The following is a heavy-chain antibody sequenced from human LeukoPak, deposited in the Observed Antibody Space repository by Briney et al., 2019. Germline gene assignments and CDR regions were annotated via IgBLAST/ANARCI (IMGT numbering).Heavy chain of an antibody. V-gene: IGHV3-23*01. CDR2: TSGSGGRT. CDR3: AKDVTTVTPTGTFDI. D-gene: IGHD4-17*01. CDR1: GFTFSSYA. Sequence: GGSLRLSCAASGFTFSSYAMSWVRQAPGKGLEWVSGTSGSGGRTYYADSVEGRFTISRDNSKNTLYLQINSLRAEDTAVYYCAKDVTTVTPTGTFDIWGQGTMVTVSS. J-gene: IGHJ3*02.